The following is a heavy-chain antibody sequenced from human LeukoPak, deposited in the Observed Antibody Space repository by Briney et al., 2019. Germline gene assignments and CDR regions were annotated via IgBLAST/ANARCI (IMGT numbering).Heavy chain of an antibody. CDR1: GYTFTSYG. CDR3: ARDSGDTALPWGYYYGMDV. D-gene: IGHD5-18*01. V-gene: IGHV1-18*01. J-gene: IGHJ6*02. Sequence: GASVKVSCKASGYTFTSYGISWVRQAPGQGLEWMGWISAYSGNTNYAQKLQGRVTMTTDTSTSTAYMELRSLRSDDTAVYYCARDSGDTALPWGYYYGMDVWGQGTTVTVSS. CDR2: ISAYSGNT.